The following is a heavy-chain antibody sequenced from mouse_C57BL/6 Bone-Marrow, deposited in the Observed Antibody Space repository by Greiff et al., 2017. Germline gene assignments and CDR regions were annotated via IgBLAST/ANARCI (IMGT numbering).Heavy chain of an antibody. Sequence: VQLQQSGAELMKPGASVKLSCKATGYTFTGYWIEWVKQRHGHGLEWIGVILPGSGSTSYNEKFKGKATFTADTSSNTAYMHLSSLTTEDSAIYYCAISGLPPFDYWGQGTTLTVSS. J-gene: IGHJ2*01. CDR3: AISGLPPFDY. CDR1: GYTFTGYW. V-gene: IGHV1-9*01. CDR2: ILPGSGST. D-gene: IGHD2-2*01.